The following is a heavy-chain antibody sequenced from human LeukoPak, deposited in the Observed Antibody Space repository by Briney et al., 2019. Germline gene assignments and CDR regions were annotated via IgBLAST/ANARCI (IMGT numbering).Heavy chain of an antibody. Sequence: GGSLRLSCAASGFTFSSYAMHWVRQAPGKGLEWVAVISYDGSNKYYADSVKGRFTISRDNSKNTLYLQMNSLRAEDTAVYYCAREGSTGLVWGQGTLVTVSS. CDR1: GFTFSSYA. CDR3: AREGSTGLV. J-gene: IGHJ4*02. CDR2: ISYDGSNK. D-gene: IGHD1-26*01. V-gene: IGHV3-30-3*01.